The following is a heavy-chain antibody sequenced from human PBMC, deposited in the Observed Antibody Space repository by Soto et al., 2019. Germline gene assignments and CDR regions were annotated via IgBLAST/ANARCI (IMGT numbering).Heavy chain of an antibody. V-gene: IGHV3-33*01. Sequence: QVQLVESGGGWVQPGRSLRLSCEATGFSFTTYGMHWVRQAPGKGLEWVAVIGYDGNNKYYADAVEGRFTISRDNSKNTVYLQMKSLRGDDTAVYYCARGGVTGIEGIFGSPLDIWGQGTVVTVSS. D-gene: IGHD1-1*01. CDR2: IGYDGNNK. CDR3: ARGGVTGIEGIFGSPLDI. CDR1: GFSFTTYG. J-gene: IGHJ3*02.